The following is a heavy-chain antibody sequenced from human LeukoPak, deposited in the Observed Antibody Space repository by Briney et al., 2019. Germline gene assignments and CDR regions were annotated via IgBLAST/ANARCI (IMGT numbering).Heavy chain of an antibody. CDR1: GFIVSNNY. V-gene: IGHV3-23*01. Sequence: GGSLRLSCVASGFIVSNNYMSWVRQAPGKGLEWVSAISGSGGSTYYADSVKGRFTISRDNSKNTLYLQMNSLRAEDTAVYYCAKAVVLMSGYEYYFDYWGQGTLVTVSS. J-gene: IGHJ4*02. CDR2: ISGSGGST. D-gene: IGHD3-3*01. CDR3: AKAVVLMSGYEYYFDY.